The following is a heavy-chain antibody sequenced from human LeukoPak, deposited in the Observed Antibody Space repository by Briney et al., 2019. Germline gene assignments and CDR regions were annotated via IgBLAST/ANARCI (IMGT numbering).Heavy chain of an antibody. CDR3: ASKSWELVRIDH. J-gene: IGHJ4*02. V-gene: IGHV4-4*02. Sequence: PSGTLSLTCAVSGGSISSSNWGRRVRQHPGKGLEWIGEIYHSGSTNYNPSLKSRVLISVDKSKNQFSLKLSSVTAADTAVYYCASKSWELVRIDHWGQGTLVTVSS. CDR1: GGSISSSNW. D-gene: IGHD1-26*01. CDR2: IYHSGST.